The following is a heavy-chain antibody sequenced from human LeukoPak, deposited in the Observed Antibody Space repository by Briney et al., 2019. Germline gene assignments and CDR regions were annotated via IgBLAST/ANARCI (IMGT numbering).Heavy chain of an antibody. CDR1: GYTFTGYY. J-gene: IGHJ3*02. V-gene: IGHV1-2*02. Sequence: ASVKVSCKASGYTFTGYYMHWVRQATGQGLESMGWMNPNSGGTNYAQKFQGRVTMTRDTSISTAYMELSRLRSDDTAVYYCAREYQYQLLNAFDIWGQGTMVTVSS. CDR2: MNPNSGGT. D-gene: IGHD2-2*01. CDR3: AREYQYQLLNAFDI.